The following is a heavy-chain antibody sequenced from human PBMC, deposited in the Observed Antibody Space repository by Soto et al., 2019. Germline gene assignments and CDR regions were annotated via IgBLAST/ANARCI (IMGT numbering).Heavy chain of an antibody. CDR1: GGSIRSTNW. V-gene: IGHV4-4*02. D-gene: IGHD2-15*01. Sequence: SETLSLTCVVSGGSIRSTNWWAWVRQTPGKGLEWIGEVYHNGTSNYNPSLKGRATISVDRSKDQVSLRLNSVIDADTAVYYCARDLDRYCSVTSCHAMDVWGQGTPVTVSS. J-gene: IGHJ6*02. CDR3: ARDLDRYCSVTSCHAMDV. CDR2: VYHNGTS.